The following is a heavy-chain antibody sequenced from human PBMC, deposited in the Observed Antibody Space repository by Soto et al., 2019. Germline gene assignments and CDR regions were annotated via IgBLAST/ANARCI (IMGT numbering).Heavy chain of an antibody. J-gene: IGHJ4*02. CDR1: GFTFSTYW. V-gene: IGHV3-7*01. CDR3: ATAISSPFSNFDY. D-gene: IGHD2-2*01. Sequence: EVQLVQSGGDWVQPGGSLRLPCVASGFTFSTYWMTWVRQAPGMGREWVAGIKEDGSEEVYVDSVKGRFSISRDNAKTSLYLQLNSLRAEDTAVYYCATAISSPFSNFDYWGQGSLVTVSS. CDR2: IKEDGSEE.